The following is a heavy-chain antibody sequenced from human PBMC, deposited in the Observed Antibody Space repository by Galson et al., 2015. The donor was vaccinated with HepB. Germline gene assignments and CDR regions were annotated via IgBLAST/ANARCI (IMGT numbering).Heavy chain of an antibody. J-gene: IGHJ4*02. D-gene: IGHD6-6*01. CDR2: FIPMYDIG. CDR3: ARAREEYTSSSGLSL. Sequence: CKASGGTFSSYAIFWVRQAPGQGLEWMGGFIPMYDIGNYAQKFQDRVTITADKSTSTAYMELSSLRSDDTAMYYCARAREEYTSSSGLSLWGQGTLVTVSP. V-gene: IGHV1-69*17. CDR1: GGTFSSYA.